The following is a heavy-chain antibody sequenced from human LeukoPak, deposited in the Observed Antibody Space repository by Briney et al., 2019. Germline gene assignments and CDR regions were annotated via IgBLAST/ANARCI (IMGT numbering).Heavy chain of an antibody. J-gene: IGHJ6*03. Sequence: GGSLRLSCAASGFTFSSYAMSWVRQAPGKGLEWVSAISGSGGSTYYADSVKGRFIISRDNSKNTLYLQMNSLRAEDTAVYYCAKGEGVRYSFGYQYYYYMDVWGKGTAVTVSS. CDR2: ISGSGGST. CDR3: AKGEGVRYSFGYQYYYYMDV. D-gene: IGHD5-18*01. V-gene: IGHV3-23*01. CDR1: GFTFSSYA.